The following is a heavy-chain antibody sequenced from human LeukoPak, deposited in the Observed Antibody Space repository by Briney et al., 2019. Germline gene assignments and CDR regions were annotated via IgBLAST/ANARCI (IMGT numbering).Heavy chain of an antibody. J-gene: IGHJ4*02. V-gene: IGHV3-53*01. Sequence: PGGSLRLSCAASGFTVSSNYMSWVRQAPGKGLEWVSVIYSGGSTYYADSVKGRFTISRDNSKNTLYLQMNSLRAEDTAVYYCARGLKAFGYSYGLDYWGQGILVTVSS. D-gene: IGHD5-18*01. CDR1: GFTVSSNY. CDR2: IYSGGST. CDR3: ARGLKAFGYSYGLDY.